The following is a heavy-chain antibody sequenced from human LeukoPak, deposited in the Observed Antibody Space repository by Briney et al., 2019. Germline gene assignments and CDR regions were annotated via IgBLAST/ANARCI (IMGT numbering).Heavy chain of an antibody. D-gene: IGHD3-10*01. V-gene: IGHV3-7*01. CDR3: GRMEFLPYYYMDV. CDR2: IKQDGSEK. J-gene: IGHJ6*03. CDR1: GFTISRYW. Sequence: PGESLRLSCAASGFTISRYWMSWVRQAPGKGLAWVANIKQDGSEKSYVDSVKGRFSISRDNGKNSLYLQMNSLRAEDTAVYYCGRMEFLPYYYMDVWGKGTTVTVSS.